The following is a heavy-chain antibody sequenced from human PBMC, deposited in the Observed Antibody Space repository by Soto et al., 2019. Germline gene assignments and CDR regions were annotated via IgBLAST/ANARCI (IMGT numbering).Heavy chain of an antibody. CDR2: ISGSGGST. J-gene: IGHJ4*02. D-gene: IGHD1-1*01. CDR1: RFTFNIHA. CDR3: AREGTRWTKDY. V-gene: IGHV3-23*01. Sequence: VVSIKISRAASRFTFNIHAMSLVLQAPGKGLEWVSAISGSGGSTYYADSVKGRFTISRDNAKNSLYLQMNSLRAEDTAVYYCAREGTRWTKDYWGQGTLVTVSS.